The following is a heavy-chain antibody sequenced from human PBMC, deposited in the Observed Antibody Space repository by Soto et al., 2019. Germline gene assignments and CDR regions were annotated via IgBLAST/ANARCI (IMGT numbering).Heavy chain of an antibody. D-gene: IGHD3-3*01. J-gene: IGHJ4*02. CDR3: AKARDVLRFLEWFPYYFDY. CDR1: GFTFSSYA. Sequence: GSLRLSCAASGFTFSSYAMSWVRQAPGKGLEWVSAISGSGGSTYYADSVKGRFTISRDNSKNTLYLQMNSLRAEDTAVYYCAKARDVLRFLEWFPYYFDYWGQGTLVTVSS. CDR2: ISGSGGST. V-gene: IGHV3-23*01.